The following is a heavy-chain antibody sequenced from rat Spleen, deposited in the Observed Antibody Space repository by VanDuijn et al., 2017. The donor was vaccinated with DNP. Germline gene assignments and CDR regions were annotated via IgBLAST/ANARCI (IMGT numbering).Heavy chain of an antibody. CDR2: ISYSGRT. Sequence: EVQLQESGSGLVKPSQSLSLTCSVTGYSITSNYWGWIRQFPGNKMEYIGHISYSGRTDYNPSLKSRISITRDTSWNHFFLQLNSVTTEDTATYYCASGGAGIWFAYWGQGTLVTVSS. J-gene: IGHJ3*01. CDR1: GYSITSNY. CDR3: ASGGAGIWFAY. D-gene: IGHD4-2*01. V-gene: IGHV3-1*01.